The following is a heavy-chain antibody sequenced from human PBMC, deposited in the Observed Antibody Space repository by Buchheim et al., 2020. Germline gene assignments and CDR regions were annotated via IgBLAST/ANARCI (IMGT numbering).Heavy chain of an antibody. CDR3: AKDFWSGYYIDY. Sequence: QVQLVESGGGVVQPGRSLRLSCATSGFTFSGYGMHWVRQAPGKGLEWVAVIWYDGSNKYYADSVKGRFTISRDNSKNTLYLQMNSLRAEDTAVYYCAKDFWSGYYIDYWGQGTL. V-gene: IGHV3-33*06. CDR1: GFTFSGYG. J-gene: IGHJ4*02. D-gene: IGHD3-3*01. CDR2: IWYDGSNK.